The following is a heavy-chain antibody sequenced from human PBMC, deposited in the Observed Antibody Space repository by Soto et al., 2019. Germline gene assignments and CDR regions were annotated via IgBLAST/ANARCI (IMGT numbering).Heavy chain of an antibody. CDR2: INPSGSS. V-gene: IGHV4-34*01. Sequence: SETLSLTCAVSGGSFRGYVWTWIRQTPGKGRQWIGQINPSGSSIYNPSLKNRVTISTMSNNKFSLELSSVTAADTAVYYCTRGLFSGSYYSGGWYYFDSWGQGTMVT. CDR1: GGSFRGYV. J-gene: IGHJ4*02. D-gene: IGHD1-26*01. CDR3: TRGLFSGSYYSGGWYYFDS.